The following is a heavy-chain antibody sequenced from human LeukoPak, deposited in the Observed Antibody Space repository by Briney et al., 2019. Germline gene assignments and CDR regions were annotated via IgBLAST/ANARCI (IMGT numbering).Heavy chain of an antibody. CDR1: GGSISSSSYY. CDR3: ARGDCSGSICYSPMDV. Sequence: SETLSLTCTVSGGSISSSSYYWGWIRQPPGKGLEWIGSIYYSGSTYYNPSLKSRVTISVDTSKNQFSLKLSSVTAADTAVYYCARGDCSGSICYSPMDVWGTGTTVTVSS. V-gene: IGHV4-39*01. D-gene: IGHD2-21*01. CDR2: IYYSGST. J-gene: IGHJ6*03.